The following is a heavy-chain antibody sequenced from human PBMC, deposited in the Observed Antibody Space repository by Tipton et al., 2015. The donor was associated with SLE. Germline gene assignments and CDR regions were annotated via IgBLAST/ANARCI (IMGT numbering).Heavy chain of an antibody. V-gene: IGHV3-21*01. CDR1: GFTFSSYS. CDR2: ISSSSSYI. J-gene: IGHJ3*02. CDR3: ARDLRYYWVSSGWTDAFDI. D-gene: IGHD6-19*01. Sequence: SLRLSCAASGFTFSSYSMNWVRQAPGKGLEWVSSISSSSSYIYYADSVKGRFTISRDNSKNTLYLQMNSLRAEDTAVYYCARDLRYYWVSSGWTDAFDIWGQGTLFAVSS.